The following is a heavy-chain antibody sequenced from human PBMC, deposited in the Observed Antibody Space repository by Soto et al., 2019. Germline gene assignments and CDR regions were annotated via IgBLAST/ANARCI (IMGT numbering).Heavy chain of an antibody. CDR1: GFTFSNAW. Sequence: PGGSLRLSCAASGFTFSNAWMNWVRQAPGKGLEWVGRIKSKTDGGTTDYAAPVKGRFTISRDNAKNSLYLQMNSLRAEDTAVYYCARVLYSSGWPPYYGMDVWGQGTTVTVSS. D-gene: IGHD6-19*01. V-gene: IGHV3-15*07. CDR3: ARVLYSSGWPPYYGMDV. CDR2: IKSKTDGGTT. J-gene: IGHJ6*02.